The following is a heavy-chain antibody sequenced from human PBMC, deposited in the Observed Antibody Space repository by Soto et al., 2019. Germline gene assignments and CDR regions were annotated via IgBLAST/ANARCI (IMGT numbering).Heavy chain of an antibody. D-gene: IGHD6-13*01. J-gene: IGHJ6*02. CDR1: GGAMNSTVYY. CDR3: ARHGAYSTSVYYYYGMDV. V-gene: IGHV4-39*01. Sequence: SETLSLTCPVSGGAMNSTVYYWGWIRQPPGKGLEWIGSSNYGGPTYYSPSLQSRVTISLDTAKNHFSLNLRSVTAADTAVYYCARHGAYSTSVYYYYGMDVWGQGTKVTVSS. CDR2: SNYGGPT.